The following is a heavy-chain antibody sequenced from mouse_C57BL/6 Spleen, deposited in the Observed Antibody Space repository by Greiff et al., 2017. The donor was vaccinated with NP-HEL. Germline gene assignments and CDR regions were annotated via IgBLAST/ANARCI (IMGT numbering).Heavy chain of an antibody. Sequence: EVQLQQSGAELVRPGASVKLSCTASGFNIKDDYMHWVKQRPEQGLEWIGWIDPENGDTEYASKFQGKATITADTSSNTAYLQLSSLTSEDTAVYYCTTLGNGSSRYFDVWGTGTTVTVSS. D-gene: IGHD1-1*01. V-gene: IGHV14-4*01. CDR3: TTLGNGSSRYFDV. J-gene: IGHJ1*03. CDR2: IDPENGDT. CDR1: GFNIKDDY.